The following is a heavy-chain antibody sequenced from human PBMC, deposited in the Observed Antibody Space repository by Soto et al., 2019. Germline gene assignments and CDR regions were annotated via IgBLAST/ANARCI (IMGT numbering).Heavy chain of an antibody. J-gene: IGHJ5*02. CDR3: ATEGGIVDANWFGP. V-gene: IGHV4-39*02. CDR2: IYYSGST. D-gene: IGHD1-26*01. Sequence: QLQLQESGPGLVKPSETLSLTCTVSGDSVSRSRYYWGWIRQSPGKGLEWIGSIYYSGSTYYNPSLXXXVXXSIDTSKNQFSLKVNSMTAADTAIYYCATEGGIVDANWFGPWGQGTLVTVSA. CDR1: GDSVSRSRYY.